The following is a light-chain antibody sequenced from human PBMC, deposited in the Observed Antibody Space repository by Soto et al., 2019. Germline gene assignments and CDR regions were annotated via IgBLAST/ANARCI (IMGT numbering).Light chain of an antibody. CDR3: ATWDDNLNGPV. CDR1: SSNIGSNG. J-gene: IGLJ2*01. V-gene: IGLV1-44*01. Sequence: QPVLTQPPSASGTPGQRVTISCSGSSSNIGSNGVHWYQHLPGTAPELLIYNSNQRPSGVPDRFSGSKSGTSASLAISGLQSGDEADYYCATWDDNLNGPVFAGGTKLTVL. CDR2: NSN.